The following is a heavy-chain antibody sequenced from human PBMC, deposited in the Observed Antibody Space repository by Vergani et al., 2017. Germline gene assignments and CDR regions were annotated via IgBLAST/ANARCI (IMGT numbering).Heavy chain of an antibody. J-gene: IGHJ5*02. CDR3: ALPRRYCISTSCPYNWFDP. CDR1: GGTFSSYT. Sequence: QVQLVQSGAEVKKPGSSVKVSCKASGGTFSSYTISWVRQAPGQGLEWMGRIIPILGIANYAQKFQGRVTITADKSTSTAYMELSSLRSEDTAVYYCALPRRYCISTSCPYNWFDPWGQGTLVTVSS. D-gene: IGHD2-2*01. CDR2: IIPILGIA. V-gene: IGHV1-69*02.